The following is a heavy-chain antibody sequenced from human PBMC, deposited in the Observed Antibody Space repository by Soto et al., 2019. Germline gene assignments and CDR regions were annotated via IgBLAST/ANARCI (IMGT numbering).Heavy chain of an antibody. Sequence: SETLSLTCSVSGASISSGDYYWSWIRQAPGKGLEWIGHIYYSGSTHYKASLKSRVTISVDTSKTQFSLSVTSVTAADTAVYYCARPLYAHWAFGIWGQGKLVTVSS. V-gene: IGHV4-30-4*01. D-gene: IGHD2-2*01. CDR3: ARPLYAHWAFGI. J-gene: IGHJ3*02. CDR1: GASISSGDYY. CDR2: IYYSGST.